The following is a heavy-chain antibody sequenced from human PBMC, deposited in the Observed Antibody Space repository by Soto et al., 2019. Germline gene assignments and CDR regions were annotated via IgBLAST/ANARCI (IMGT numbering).Heavy chain of an antibody. CDR3: ARHRRRYYYDSSGYYYSGMDV. D-gene: IGHD3-22*01. CDR2: IYPGDSDT. Sequence: GESLKISCKGSGYSFTSYWIGWVRQMPGKGLEWMGIIYPGDSDTRYSPSFQGQVTISADKSISTAYLQWSSLKASDTAMYYCARHRRRYYYDSSGYYYSGMDVWGQGTTVTVS. CDR1: GYSFTSYW. V-gene: IGHV5-51*01. J-gene: IGHJ6*02.